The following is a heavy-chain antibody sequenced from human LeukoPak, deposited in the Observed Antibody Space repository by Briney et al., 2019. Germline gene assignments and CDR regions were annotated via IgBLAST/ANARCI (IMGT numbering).Heavy chain of an antibody. CDR1: GFTFSSYA. D-gene: IGHD2-2*01. CDR3: AKRSGYCSSTSCLYYYYMDV. CDR2: ISGSGGST. J-gene: IGHJ6*03. Sequence: GGSLRLSCAASGFTFSSYAMSWVRQAPGKGLEWVSAISGSGGSTYHADSVKGRFTISRDNSKNTLYLQMNSLRAEDTAVYYCAKRSGYCSSTSCLYYYYMDVWGKGTTVTVSS. V-gene: IGHV3-23*01.